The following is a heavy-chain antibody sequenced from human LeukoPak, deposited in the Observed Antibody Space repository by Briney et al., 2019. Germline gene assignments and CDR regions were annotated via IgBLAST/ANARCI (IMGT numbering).Heavy chain of an antibody. CDR3: ARRIVAGTFYYYYYMDV. J-gene: IGHJ6*03. D-gene: IGHD6-19*01. CDR1: GFTFNNYA. CDR2: IKQDGSEK. V-gene: IGHV3-7*01. Sequence: PGGSLRLSCAASGFTFNNYAMNWVRQAPGKGLEWVANIKQDGSEKYYVDSVKGRFTISRDNAKNSLYLQMNSLRAGDTAVYYCARRIVAGTFYYYYYMDVWGKGTTVTVSS.